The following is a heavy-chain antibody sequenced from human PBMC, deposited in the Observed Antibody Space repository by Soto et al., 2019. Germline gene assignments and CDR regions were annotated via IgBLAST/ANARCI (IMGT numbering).Heavy chain of an antibody. D-gene: IGHD3-22*01. CDR2: IYYSGST. J-gene: IGHJ4*02. V-gene: IGHV4-39*01. CDR3: ATYYYDSTAYPTY. CDR1: GGSISSSSSY. Sequence: SETLSLTCTVSGGSISSSSSYWGWIRQPPGKGLEWIGSIYYSGSTSYNTSLKSRVTISMDTSKNQYSLKLSSVTAADTAVYYCATYYYDSTAYPTYWGQGTLVTVSS.